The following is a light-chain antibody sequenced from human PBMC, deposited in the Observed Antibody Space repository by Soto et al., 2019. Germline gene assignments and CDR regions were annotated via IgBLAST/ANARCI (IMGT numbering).Light chain of an antibody. Sequence: EVVLTQSPGTLSLSPGERATLSCRASQSISSSHLAWYQHRPGQAPRLLINGASTRATGIPDRFSGSGSGRDFTLTISRLEPEDFAVYYCHQGGSSPPLPFGGGTKGEIK. CDR1: QSISSSH. CDR3: HQGGSSPPLP. V-gene: IGKV3-20*01. CDR2: GAS. J-gene: IGKJ4*01.